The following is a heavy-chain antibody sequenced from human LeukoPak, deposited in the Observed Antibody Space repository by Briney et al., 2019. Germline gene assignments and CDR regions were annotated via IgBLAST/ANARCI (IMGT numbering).Heavy chain of an antibody. CDR1: GGSFSGYY. Sequence: PSGTLSLTCAVYGGSFSGYYWSWIRQPPGKGLQWIGEINHSGSTNYNPSLKSRVTISVDMSKNQFSLKLSSVTAADTAVYYCARRDRYYYDSSSYYKQPFDYWGQGTLVTVSS. CDR2: INHSGST. J-gene: IGHJ4*02. D-gene: IGHD3-22*01. V-gene: IGHV4-34*01. CDR3: ARRDRYYYDSSSYYKQPFDY.